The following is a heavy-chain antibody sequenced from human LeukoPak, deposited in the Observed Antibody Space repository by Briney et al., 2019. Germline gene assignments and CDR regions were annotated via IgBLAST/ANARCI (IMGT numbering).Heavy chain of an antibody. D-gene: IGHD6-19*01. Sequence: SETLSLTCTVSGASISSSRYYWGWIRQPPGKGLEWIGSIYYSGSTYYNPSLKSRVTISVDTSKNQFSLKLSSVTAADTAVYYCARGRVAVAGRFDYWGQGTLVTVSS. CDR3: ARGRVAVAGRFDY. CDR1: GASISSSRYY. CDR2: IYYSGST. V-gene: IGHV4-39*07. J-gene: IGHJ4*02.